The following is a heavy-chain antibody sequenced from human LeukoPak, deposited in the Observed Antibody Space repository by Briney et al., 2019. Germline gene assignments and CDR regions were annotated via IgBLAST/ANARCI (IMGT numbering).Heavy chain of an antibody. J-gene: IGHJ5*02. V-gene: IGHV4-4*07. CDR1: GGSISSYY. Sequence: SETLSLTCTVSGGSISSYYWSWIRQPAGKGLEWIGRIYTSGSTNYNPSLKSRVTISVDTSKNQFSLKLSSVTAADTAVYYCARSRITMVRGLNWFDPWGQGTLVTVSS. CDR3: ARSRITMVRGLNWFDP. CDR2: IYTSGST. D-gene: IGHD3-10*01.